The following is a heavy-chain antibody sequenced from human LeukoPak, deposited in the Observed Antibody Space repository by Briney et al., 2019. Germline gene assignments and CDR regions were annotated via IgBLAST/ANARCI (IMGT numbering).Heavy chain of an antibody. D-gene: IGHD6-13*01. CDR2: IRQDGNEK. CDR3: ARGVSSTWKFDF. J-gene: IGHJ4*02. V-gene: IGHV3-7*01. Sequence: PGGSLRLSCAASGFTFSNYWMTWVRQAPGKGLEWVANIRQDGNEKHYVDSVKGRFTISRDNAKNSLYLQMNSLRAEDTAVYYCARGVSSTWKFDFWDQGTLVTVSS. CDR1: GFTFSNYW.